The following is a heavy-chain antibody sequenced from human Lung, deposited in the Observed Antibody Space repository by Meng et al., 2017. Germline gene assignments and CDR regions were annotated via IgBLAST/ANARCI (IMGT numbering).Heavy chain of an antibody. J-gene: IGHJ6*02. V-gene: IGHV3-33*01. Sequence: GESLKISCATSGFAFNTYYMHWVRQAPGKGLEWVAVVGYNGNNKYYADSVKGRFTIFRDDSKNTLYLQMNNLRDEDTAVYYCVRAALRVEVVMVADNGMDVWGQGTKVTVSS. CDR1: GFAFNTYY. CDR2: VGYNGNNK. D-gene: IGHD2-21*01. CDR3: VRAALRVEVVMVADNGMDV.